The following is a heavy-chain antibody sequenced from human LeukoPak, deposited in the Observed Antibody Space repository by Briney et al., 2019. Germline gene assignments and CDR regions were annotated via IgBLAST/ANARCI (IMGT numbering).Heavy chain of an antibody. V-gene: IGHV1-2*02. CDR2: INPNSGGT. Sequence: GASVKVSCKASGGTFSSYAISWVRQAPGQGLEWMGWINPNSGGTNYAQKFQGRVTMTRDTSINTAYMELSRLRSDDTAVYYCAREDLYYYDSSGSEYFQHWGQGTLVTVSS. CDR1: GGTFSSYA. CDR3: AREDLYYYDSSGSEYFQH. D-gene: IGHD3-22*01. J-gene: IGHJ1*01.